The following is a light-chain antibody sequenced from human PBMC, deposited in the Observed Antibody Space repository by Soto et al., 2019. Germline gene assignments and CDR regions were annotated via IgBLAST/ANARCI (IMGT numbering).Light chain of an antibody. Sequence: KFMLTQPHSGSESPGPTVTISCTGSSGSIASNNVQWYQQRQGSAPTTVIYEDNQRPSGVPDRFSGSIDSSSNSASLTISGLKTEDEADYYCQSYDSSNQVVFGGGTKLTVL. V-gene: IGLV6-57*02. J-gene: IGLJ2*01. CDR3: QSYDSSNQVV. CDR2: EDN. CDR1: SGSIASNN.